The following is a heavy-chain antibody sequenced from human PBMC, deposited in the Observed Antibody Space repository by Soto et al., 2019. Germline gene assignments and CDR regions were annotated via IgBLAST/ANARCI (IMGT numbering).Heavy chain of an antibody. CDR3: ARGGNSGYAY. D-gene: IGHD5-12*01. CDR1: GGSFSGYY. CDR2: INHSGST. J-gene: IGHJ4*02. V-gene: IGHV4-34*01. Sequence: QVQLQQWGAGLLKPSETLSLTCAVYGGSFSGYYWSWIRQPPGKGLEWIGEINHSGSTNYNPSLKSRVTLSVDTAKNQFSLKLSSVTAADTAVYYCARGGNSGYAYWGQRTLVTVSS.